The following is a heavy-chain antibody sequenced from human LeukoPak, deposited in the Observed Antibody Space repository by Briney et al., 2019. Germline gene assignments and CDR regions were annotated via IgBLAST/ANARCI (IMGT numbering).Heavy chain of an antibody. CDR3: AAHVGNAGDFGY. CDR1: GFTFSSYW. D-gene: IGHD4-23*01. V-gene: IGHV3-7*01. CDR2: IKQDGSEK. J-gene: IGHJ4*02. Sequence: GGSLRLSCAASGFTFSSYWMTWVHQAPGKGLEWVANIKQDGSEKYYVDSVKGRFTISRDNAKNSLYLQMNSLRAEDTAVYYCAAHVGNAGDFGYWGQGTLVAVSS.